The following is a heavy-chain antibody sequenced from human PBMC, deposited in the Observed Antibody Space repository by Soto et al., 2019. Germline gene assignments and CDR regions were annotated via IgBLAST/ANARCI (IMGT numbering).Heavy chain of an antibody. J-gene: IGHJ5*02. D-gene: IGHD3-3*01. Sequence: ASVKVSCKASGYIFTSYGISWVRQAPGQGLEWMGWISAYNGNTNYAQKLQGRVTMTTDTSTSTAYMELRSLRSDDTAVYYCALEYYDFWSGPTQGFDPWGQGTLVTVSS. V-gene: IGHV1-18*01. CDR1: GYIFTSYG. CDR3: ALEYYDFWSGPTQGFDP. CDR2: ISAYNGNT.